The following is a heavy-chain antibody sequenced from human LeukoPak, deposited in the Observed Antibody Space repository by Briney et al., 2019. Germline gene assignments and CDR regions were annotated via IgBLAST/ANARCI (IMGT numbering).Heavy chain of an antibody. CDR1: GFTFSSYA. CDR3: ARDGGSGYSSSWFDY. CDR2: ISGSVVNI. Sequence: GGSLRLSCVASGFTFSSYAMSWVRQAPGKGLEWVSGISGSVVNIYYADSVKGRFTISRDNSKNTLYLQMNSLRAEDTAVYYCARDGGSGYSSSWFDYWGQGTLVTVSS. J-gene: IGHJ4*02. D-gene: IGHD6-13*01. V-gene: IGHV3-23*01.